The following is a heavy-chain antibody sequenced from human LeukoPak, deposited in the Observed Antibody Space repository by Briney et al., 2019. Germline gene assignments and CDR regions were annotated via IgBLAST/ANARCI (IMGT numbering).Heavy chain of an antibody. Sequence: GGSLRLSCSASGFDLSPYTMNWVRQAPGKGLEWVASISSTSSYMYYGDSLKGRFTISRDNAKNTLYLQLGSLRVEDTATYYCARRVTTFLSWGQGTLVIVSS. V-gene: IGHV3-21*01. D-gene: IGHD4-17*01. CDR1: GFDLSPYT. CDR3: ARRVTTFLS. J-gene: IGHJ4*02. CDR2: ISSTSSYM.